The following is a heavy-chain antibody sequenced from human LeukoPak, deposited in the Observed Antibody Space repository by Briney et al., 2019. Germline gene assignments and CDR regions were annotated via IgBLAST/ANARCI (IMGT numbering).Heavy chain of an antibody. J-gene: IGHJ3*01. CDR3: VVVVEPPDSDGFDV. V-gene: IGHV3-74*01. Sequence: PGESLRLSCAASGFSFSSFAMTWVRQAPGNGLVWVSLINADGSTATYADSVKGRFTISRDNARNTLSLQMNSLTIEDTAVYYCVVVVEPPDSDGFDVWGQGTMITVSS. CDR2: INADGSTA. CDR1: GFSFSSFA. D-gene: IGHD1-14*01.